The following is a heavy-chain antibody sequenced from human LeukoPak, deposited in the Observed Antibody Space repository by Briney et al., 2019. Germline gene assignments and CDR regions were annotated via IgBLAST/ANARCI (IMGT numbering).Heavy chain of an antibody. CDR1: GGSISSGGYS. Sequence: SQTLSLTCAVSGGSISSGGYSWSWIRQPPGKGLEWIGYIYYSGSTNYNPSLKSRVTISVDTSKNQFSLKLSSVTAADTAVYYCARVASYALDYWGQGTLVTVSS. CDR3: ARVASYALDY. V-gene: IGHV4-30-4*07. D-gene: IGHD2-2*01. J-gene: IGHJ4*02. CDR2: IYYSGST.